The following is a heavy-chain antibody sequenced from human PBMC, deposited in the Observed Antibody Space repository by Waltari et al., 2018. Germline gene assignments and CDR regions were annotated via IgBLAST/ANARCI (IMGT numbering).Heavy chain of an antibody. D-gene: IGHD6-13*01. J-gene: IGHJ2*01. CDR1: GYSISSGYY. CDR2: IYHSGST. CDR3: ARQGKEIAAAGTFDL. V-gene: IGHV4-38-2*01. Sequence: QVQLQESGPGLVKPSETLSLTCAVSGYSISSGYYWGWIRQPPGKGLEWIGGIYHSGSTYYNPSLKSRVTISVDTSKNQFSLKLSSVTAADTAVYYCARQGKEIAAAGTFDLWGRGTLVTVSS.